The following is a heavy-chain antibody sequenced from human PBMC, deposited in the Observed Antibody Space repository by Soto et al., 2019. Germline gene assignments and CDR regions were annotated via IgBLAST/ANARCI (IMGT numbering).Heavy chain of an antibody. CDR3: ASDPAP. J-gene: IGHJ5*02. Sequence: PSDTPSLTCTVSGGSITRGGYYWSWIRQHPGKGLEWIGYIYNSGTTYYNPSLKSRVTISVDTSKNQFSLKLTSVTAADTAVYSCASDPAPWGQGTLLTVSS. CDR2: IYNSGTT. V-gene: IGHV4-31*03. CDR1: GGSITRGGYY.